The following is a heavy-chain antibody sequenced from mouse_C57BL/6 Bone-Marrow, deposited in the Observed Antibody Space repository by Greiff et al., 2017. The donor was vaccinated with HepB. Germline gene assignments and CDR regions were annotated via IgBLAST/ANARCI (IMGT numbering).Heavy chain of an antibody. CDR1: GYTFTSYW. D-gene: IGHD2-1*01. J-gene: IGHJ2*01. CDR2: IDPSDSYT. V-gene: IGHV1-50*01. CDR3: ARLIYSTNLYYFDY. Sequence: QVQLQQPGAELVKPGASVKLSCKASGYTFTSYWMQWVKQRPGQGLEWIGEIDPSDSYTNYNQKLKGKATLTVDTSSSTAYMQLSSLTSEDSAVYYCARLIYSTNLYYFDYWGQGTTLTVSS.